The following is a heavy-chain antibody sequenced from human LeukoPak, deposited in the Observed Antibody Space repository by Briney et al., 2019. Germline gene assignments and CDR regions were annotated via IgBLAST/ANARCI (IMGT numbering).Heavy chain of an antibody. CDR3: ARVGVAAKSSRYFDS. J-gene: IGHJ4*02. V-gene: IGHV4-59*12. CDR2: IYHDGST. Sequence: SETLSLTCTVSGASMRSYYWSWIRQPPGKGLEWIGYIYHDGSTTYNPSLKSRVTMSVDTSKNQFSLKLSSVTAADTAVYYCARVGVAAKSSRYFDSWGQGTLVTVSS. CDR1: GASMRSYY. D-gene: IGHD2-15*01.